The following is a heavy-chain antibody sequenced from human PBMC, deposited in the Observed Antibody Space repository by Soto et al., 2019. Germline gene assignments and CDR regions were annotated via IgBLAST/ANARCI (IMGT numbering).Heavy chain of an antibody. J-gene: IGHJ4*01. D-gene: IGHD1-7*01. Sequence: SLTCTVSGGSISSSSYYWSWIRQPPGKGLEWIGEINHSGTTNYNPSLKSRVTISVDTSKNQFSLKLTSVTAADTALYYCAREGTTRGVDYWGHGTLVTVSS. CDR1: GGSISSSSYY. V-gene: IGHV4-39*07. CDR3: AREGTTRGVDY. CDR2: INHSGTT.